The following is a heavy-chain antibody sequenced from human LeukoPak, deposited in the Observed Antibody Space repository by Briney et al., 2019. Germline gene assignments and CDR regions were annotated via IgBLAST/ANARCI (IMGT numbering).Heavy chain of an antibody. J-gene: IGHJ5*02. CDR2: IYTSGST. V-gene: IGHV4-4*07. CDR3: ARDTTRYCSGGSCAAWFDP. Sequence: KPSETLSLTCTVSGGSISSYYWSWIRQPAGKGLEWIGRIYTSGSTNYNPSLKSRVTMSVDTSKNQFSLKLSSVTAADTAVYYCARDTTRYCSGGSCAAWFDPWGQGTLVTVSS. CDR1: GGSISSYY. D-gene: IGHD2-15*01.